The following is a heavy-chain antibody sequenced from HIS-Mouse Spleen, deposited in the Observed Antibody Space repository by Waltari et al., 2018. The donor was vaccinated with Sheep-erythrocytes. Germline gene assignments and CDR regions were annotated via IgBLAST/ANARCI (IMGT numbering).Heavy chain of an antibody. V-gene: IGHV3-30-3*01. CDR1: GFTFSSYA. D-gene: IGHD2-2*02. CDR2: ITYDGSNK. Sequence: QVQLVESGGGVVQPGRSLRLSCAASGFTFSSYAMHWVRQAPGKGLEWVAVITYDGSNKTYADSVKGRFTISRDNSKNTLYLQMNSLRAEDTAVYYCARVEGYCSSTSCYTYNFDYWGQGTLVTVSS. CDR3: ARVEGYCSSTSCYTYNFDY. J-gene: IGHJ4*02.